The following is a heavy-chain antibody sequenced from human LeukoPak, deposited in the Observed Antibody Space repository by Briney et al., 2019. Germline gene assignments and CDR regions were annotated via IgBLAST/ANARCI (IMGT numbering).Heavy chain of an antibody. CDR2: IHYSGST. CDR1: GGSISSYY. Sequence: PSETLSLTCTVSGGSISSYYWSWIRQPPGKGLEWIGYIHYSGSTNYNPSLKSRVTISVDTSKNQFSLKLSSVTAADTAVYYCARGRYSYGGAVGDYFDYWGQGTLVTVSS. V-gene: IGHV4-59*01. CDR3: ARGRYSYGGAVGDYFDY. D-gene: IGHD5-18*01. J-gene: IGHJ4*02.